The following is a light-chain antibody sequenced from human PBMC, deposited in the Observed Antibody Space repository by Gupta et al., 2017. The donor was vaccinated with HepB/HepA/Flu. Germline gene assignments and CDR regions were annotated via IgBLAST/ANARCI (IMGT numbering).Light chain of an antibody. CDR3: QQYDHPPPT. J-gene: IGKJ4*01. Sequence: DIQMTQSPSSLSASVGDRVTITCQASQDISNYLNWYQQKPGKAPKLLIYDASNLETGVPSRFSGSGAGKDFTFTISSLQPEDIATYYRQQYDHPPPTFGGGTKVEIK. CDR2: DAS. V-gene: IGKV1-33*01. CDR1: QDISNY.